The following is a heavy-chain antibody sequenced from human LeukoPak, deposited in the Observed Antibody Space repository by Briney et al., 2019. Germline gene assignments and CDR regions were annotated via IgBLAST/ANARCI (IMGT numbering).Heavy chain of an antibody. D-gene: IGHD1-26*01. Sequence: GGSLRLSCAASGFTFSSYAMSWVRQAPGKGLEWVSAISGSGGSTYYADSVKGRFTISRDNAKNSLYLQMNSLRAEDTAVYYCAREWNGSYEDYWGQGTLVTVSS. CDR1: GFTFSSYA. V-gene: IGHV3-23*01. CDR3: AREWNGSYEDY. J-gene: IGHJ4*02. CDR2: ISGSGGST.